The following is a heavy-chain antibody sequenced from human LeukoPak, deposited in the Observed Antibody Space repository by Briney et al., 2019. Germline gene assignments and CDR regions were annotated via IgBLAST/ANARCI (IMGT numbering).Heavy chain of an antibody. V-gene: IGHV3-48*03. D-gene: IGHD5-24*01. CDR2: ISSSGSVI. J-gene: IGHJ4*02. Sequence: GGSLRLSCVVSGFTFSSYEMNWVRQTSGKGLEWISYISSSGSVIYYADSVEGRFTISRDNTKNSLYLQMNSLRAEDTAFYYCAKDGRWLQLEYYFDYWGQGTLVTVSS. CDR1: GFTFSSYE. CDR3: AKDGRWLQLEYYFDY.